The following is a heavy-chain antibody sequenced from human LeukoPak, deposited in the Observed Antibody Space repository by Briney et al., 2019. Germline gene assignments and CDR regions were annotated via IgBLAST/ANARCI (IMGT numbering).Heavy chain of an antibody. V-gene: IGHV4-39*01. CDR3: ARYESSAYGIDV. J-gene: IGHJ2*01. Sequence: SETLSFTCTVSGGSISSSSSYWGWIRQPPGMGLEWIGSIYYSGSTYYNPSLKSRVTISVDTSKNQFSLKVSSVAAADTAVYYCARYESSAYGIDVWGRGTLVTVSS. CDR1: GGSISSSSSY. CDR2: IYYSGST. D-gene: IGHD3-22*01.